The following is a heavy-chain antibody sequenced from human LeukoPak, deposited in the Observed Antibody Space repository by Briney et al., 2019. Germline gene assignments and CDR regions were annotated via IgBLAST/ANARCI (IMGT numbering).Heavy chain of an antibody. CDR1: GYTFTSYG. Sequence: SVKVSCKASGYTFTSYGISWVRQAPGQGLEWMGWISAYNGNTNYAQKLQGRVTMTTDTSTSTAYMELRSLRSDDTAVYYCARGFVYYDSSGYRDDYWGQGTLVTVSS. CDR3: ARGFVYYDSSGYRDDY. V-gene: IGHV1-18*01. J-gene: IGHJ4*02. D-gene: IGHD3-22*01. CDR2: ISAYNGNT.